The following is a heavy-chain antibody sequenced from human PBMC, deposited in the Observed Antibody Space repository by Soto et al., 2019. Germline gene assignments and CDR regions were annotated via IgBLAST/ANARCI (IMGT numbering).Heavy chain of an antibody. D-gene: IGHD2-15*01. CDR1: GGSISSYY. CDR2: IYYSGST. Sequence: QVQLQESGPGLVKPSETLSLTCTVSGGSISSYYWSWIRQPPGKGLEWIGYIYYSGSTNYNPSLTSRVTISVDTSKNQFSLKVRSVTAADTAVYYCASQLHCSGGSCPGAYFQRWGQGTLVTVSS. J-gene: IGHJ1*01. V-gene: IGHV4-59*01. CDR3: ASQLHCSGGSCPGAYFQR.